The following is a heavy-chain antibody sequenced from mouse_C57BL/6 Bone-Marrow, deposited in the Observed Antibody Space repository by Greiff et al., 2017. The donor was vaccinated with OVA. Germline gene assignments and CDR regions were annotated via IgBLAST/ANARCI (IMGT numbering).Heavy chain of an antibody. CDR3: TREGHSSGLDY. D-gene: IGHD3-2*02. J-gene: IGHJ2*01. V-gene: IGHV5-9-1*02. CDR1: GFTFSSYA. CDR2: ISSGGDYI. Sequence: EVKLVESGGGLVKPGGSLKLSCAASGFTFSSYAMSWVRQTPEKRLEWVAYISSGGDYIYYADTVKGRFTISRDNARNTLYLQMSSLKSEDTAMYYCTREGHSSGLDYWGQGTTLTVSS.